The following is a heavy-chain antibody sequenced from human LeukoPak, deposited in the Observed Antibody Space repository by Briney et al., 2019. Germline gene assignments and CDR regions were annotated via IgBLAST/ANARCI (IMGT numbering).Heavy chain of an antibody. CDR3: ARVTTVTTFRY. Sequence: SETLSLTCTVSGGSISSSSYYWSWMRQPPGKGLEWIEYIYYSGSTNYNPSLKSRVTISVDTSKNQFSLKLSSVTAADTAVYYCARVTTVTTFRYWGQGTLVTVSS. J-gene: IGHJ4*02. CDR1: GGSISSSSYY. V-gene: IGHV4-61*05. CDR2: IYYSGST. D-gene: IGHD4-17*01.